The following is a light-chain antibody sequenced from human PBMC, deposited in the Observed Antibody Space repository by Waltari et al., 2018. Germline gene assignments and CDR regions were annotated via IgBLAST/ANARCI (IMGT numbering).Light chain of an antibody. V-gene: IGKV4-1*01. Sequence: DIVMTQSPDSLSVSLGERATTNCKSSLSILHSSQNKNYLAWYQQKSGQSPKLLIYAASTRESGVPDRFSGSGSGTDFTLTISGLQAEDVAVYYCQQYFSSPLSFGPGTKVDIK. CDR3: QQYFSSPLS. J-gene: IGKJ3*01. CDR2: AAS. CDR1: LSILHSSQNKNY.